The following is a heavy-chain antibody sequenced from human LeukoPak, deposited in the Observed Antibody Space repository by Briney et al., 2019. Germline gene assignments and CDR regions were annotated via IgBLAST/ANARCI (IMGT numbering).Heavy chain of an antibody. CDR3: AKAIAAPVWYFDL. CDR2: ISGRGDST. J-gene: IGHJ2*01. CDR1: GFTFSSYA. Sequence: PGGSLRLSCAASGFTFSSYAMSCVRQAPGKGLEWVSTISGRGDSTYYADSVKGRFTISRDNSRNTLYLQMNTLRAEDTAVYYCAKAIAAPVWYFDLWGRGTLVTVSS. V-gene: IGHV3-23*01. D-gene: IGHD6-13*01.